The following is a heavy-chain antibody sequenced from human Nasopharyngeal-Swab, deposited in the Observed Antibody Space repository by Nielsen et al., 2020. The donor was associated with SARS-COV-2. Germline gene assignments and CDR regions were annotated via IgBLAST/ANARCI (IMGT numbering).Heavy chain of an antibody. CDR3: ARGRNYVNTPFDY. CDR2: IHYGGST. D-gene: IGHD1-7*01. J-gene: IGHJ4*02. V-gene: IGHV4-59*01. CDR1: GGSISGYF. Sequence: GSLRLSCTVSGGSISGYFWSWVRQPPEKGLEWIGYIHYGGSTNYNPSLKSRVTISVDMSKNQFSLRLASVNAADTAVYYCARGRNYVNTPFDYWGQGSLVTVSS.